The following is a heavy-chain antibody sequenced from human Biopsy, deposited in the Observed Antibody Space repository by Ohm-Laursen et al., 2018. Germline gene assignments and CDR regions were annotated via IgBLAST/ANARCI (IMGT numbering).Heavy chain of an antibody. CDR3: AASTMVRSSGHAFDI. Sequence: SLRLSCAASGFTFSSYGLHWVRQAPGQGLEWVAFIWYDGFNRYYADSVKGRFTISRDNYKNTLDLQMNSLRAEDKAVYYCAASTMVRSSGHAFDIWGQGTVVTVS. J-gene: IGHJ3*02. D-gene: IGHD4/OR15-4a*01. CDR1: GFTFSSYG. CDR2: IWYDGFNR. V-gene: IGHV3-33*01.